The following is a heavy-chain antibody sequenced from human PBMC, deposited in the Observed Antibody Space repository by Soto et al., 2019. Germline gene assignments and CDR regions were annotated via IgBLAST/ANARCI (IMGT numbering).Heavy chain of an antibody. J-gene: IGHJ4*02. CDR1: GFTFSSYS. Sequence: GGSLRLSCAASGFTFSSYSMNWVRQAPGKGLEWVSSIRRNRGQMYYVDSVKGRFTISRDRAKNSLYLQMNSLTVEDTALYYCSTTGGYWGQGILVTVSS. D-gene: IGHD2-8*02. CDR2: IRRNRGQM. CDR3: STTGGY. V-gene: IGHV3-21*04.